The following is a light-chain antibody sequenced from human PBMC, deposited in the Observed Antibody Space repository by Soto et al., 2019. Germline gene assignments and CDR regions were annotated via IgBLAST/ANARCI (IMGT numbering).Light chain of an antibody. CDR2: ATT. J-gene: IGLJ2*01. V-gene: IGLV2-14*02. Sequence: QSVLTQPAAVSGSPGQSITISCAGTSSSIVSSNVVSWYQQHPGKAPKLIIYATTKRPSGISDRFSSSKSGNTSSLTISGLRPEDEADYYCCAYTGTTTLFGGGTKLTVL. CDR1: SSSIVSSNV. CDR3: CAYTGTTTL.